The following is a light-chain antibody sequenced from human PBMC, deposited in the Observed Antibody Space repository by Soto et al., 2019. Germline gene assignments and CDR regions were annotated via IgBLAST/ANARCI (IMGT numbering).Light chain of an antibody. CDR2: SSN. CDR1: TSNIGTDT. Sequence: QSVLTQPPSASGTPGQRVTISCSGSTSNIGTDTVNWYQQLPGTAPKLLIYSSNQRPSGVPDRFSGSKSGTSASLAISGLQSEDEADYYCAAWDDSLNGVVFGGGTKLPS. V-gene: IGLV1-44*01. J-gene: IGLJ2*01. CDR3: AAWDDSLNGVV.